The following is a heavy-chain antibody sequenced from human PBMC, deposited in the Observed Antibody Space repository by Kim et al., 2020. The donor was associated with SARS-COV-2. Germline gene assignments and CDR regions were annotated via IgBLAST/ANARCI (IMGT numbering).Heavy chain of an antibody. D-gene: IGHD6-13*01. Sequence: GGSLRLSCAASGFTFSSYGMHWVRQAPGKGLEWVAVIWYDGSNKYYADSVKGRFTISRDNSKNTLYLQMNSLRAEDTAVYYCARGGSSSPLDYWGQGTLVTVSS. J-gene: IGHJ4*02. CDR2: IWYDGSNK. CDR1: GFTFSSYG. CDR3: ARGGSSSPLDY. V-gene: IGHV3-33*01.